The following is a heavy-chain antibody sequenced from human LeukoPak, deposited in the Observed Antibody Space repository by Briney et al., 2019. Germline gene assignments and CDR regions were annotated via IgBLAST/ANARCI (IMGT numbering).Heavy chain of an antibody. Sequence: SETLSLTCTVSGGSISSYYWSWIRQPAGKGLEWIGRIYTSGSTNYNPSLKSRVTTSVDTSKNQFSLKLSSVTAADTAVYYCARVYSRGWPDRDWGQGTLVTVSS. CDR3: ARVYSRGWPDRD. CDR1: GGSISSYY. J-gene: IGHJ4*02. V-gene: IGHV4-4*07. D-gene: IGHD2-21*01. CDR2: IYTSGST.